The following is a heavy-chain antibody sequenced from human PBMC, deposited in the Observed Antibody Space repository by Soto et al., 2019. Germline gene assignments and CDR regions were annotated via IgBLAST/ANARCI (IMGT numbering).Heavy chain of an antibody. J-gene: IGHJ5*02. D-gene: IGHD3-3*01. V-gene: IGHV1-8*01. CDR1: GYTFTSYD. CDR2: MNPNSGNT. CDR3: ARALSRDYDFWSGYYVSWFDP. Sequence: EASVKVSCKASGYTFTSYDINWVRQATGQGLEWMGWMNPNSGNTGYAQKFQGRVTMTRNTSISTAYMELSSLRSEDTAVYYCARALSRDYDFWSGYYVSWFDPWGQGTLVTVPQ.